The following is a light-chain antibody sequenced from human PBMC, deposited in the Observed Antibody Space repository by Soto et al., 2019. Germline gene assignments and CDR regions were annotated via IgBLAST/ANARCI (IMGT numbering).Light chain of an antibody. V-gene: IGKV1-5*03. Sequence: DIQMTQSPSSVSASVGDRVTITCRASQSISSWLAWYQQKPGKAPKLLIYKASSLESGVPSRFSGSGSGTEFTLTISSLQPDDFAVYYCQQYNNWLRTFGQGTKVDIK. J-gene: IGKJ1*01. CDR1: QSISSW. CDR3: QQYNNWLRT. CDR2: KAS.